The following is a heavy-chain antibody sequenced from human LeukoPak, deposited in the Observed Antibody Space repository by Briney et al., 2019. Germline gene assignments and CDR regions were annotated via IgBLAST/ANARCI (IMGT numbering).Heavy chain of an antibody. CDR2: ISYDGNNN. CDR1: GFTFSRYG. D-gene: IGHD3-9*01. J-gene: IGHJ4*02. Sequence: PGGSLRLSCAASGFTFSRYGMHWVRQAPGRGLEWVALISYDGNNNYYADSVKGRFTISRGNSKNTLYLQMNSLRAEDTAVYFCAKDQRGDILTGSPIDYWGQGTLVTVSS. CDR3: AKDQRGDILTGSPIDY. V-gene: IGHV3-30*18.